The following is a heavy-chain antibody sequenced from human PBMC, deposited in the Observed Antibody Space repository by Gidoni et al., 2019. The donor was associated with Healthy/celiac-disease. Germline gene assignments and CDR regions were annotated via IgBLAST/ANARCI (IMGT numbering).Heavy chain of an antibody. Sequence: EVQLVESGGGLVKPGGSLSLSCAASGFTFSSYSMNWVRQAPGKGLEWVSSISSSSSYIYYADSVKGRFTISRDNAKNSLYLQMNSLRAEDTAVYYCARDRVGATSPGGAFDIWGQGTMVTVSS. D-gene: IGHD1-26*01. CDR1: GFTFSSYS. V-gene: IGHV3-21*01. CDR2: ISSSSSYI. J-gene: IGHJ3*02. CDR3: ARDRVGATSPGGAFDI.